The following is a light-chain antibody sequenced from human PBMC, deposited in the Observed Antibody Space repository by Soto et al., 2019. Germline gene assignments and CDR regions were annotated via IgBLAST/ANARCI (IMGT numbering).Light chain of an antibody. CDR2: EVT. J-gene: IGLJ2*01. CDR3: CAYAGSSTVV. V-gene: IGLV2-23*02. Sequence: QSALTQPASVSGSPGQSITISCTGTSSDVGSYNLVSWYQQHPGKAPKLMIYEVTKRPSGVSNRLSGAKSGNTASLTISGLQTEDESDYYCCAYAGSSTVVFGAGTKLTVL. CDR1: SSDVGSYNL.